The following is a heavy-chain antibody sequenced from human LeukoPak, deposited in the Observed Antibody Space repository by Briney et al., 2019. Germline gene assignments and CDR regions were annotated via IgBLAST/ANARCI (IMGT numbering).Heavy chain of an antibody. Sequence: ASVTVSCQASGYTFTSYAMHWVRQAPAQGLEWMGWINAGNGNTKYSQKFQGRVTITRDTSASTAYMELSSVRSEDTAVYYCARRFYYGSGSYYGDAFDIWGQGTMVTVSS. J-gene: IGHJ3*02. V-gene: IGHV1-3*01. CDR2: INAGNGNT. D-gene: IGHD3-10*01. CDR1: GYTFTSYA. CDR3: ARRFYYGSGSYYGDAFDI.